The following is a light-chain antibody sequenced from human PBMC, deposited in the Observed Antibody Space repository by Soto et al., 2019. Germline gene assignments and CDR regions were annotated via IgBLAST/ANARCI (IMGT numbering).Light chain of an antibody. CDR3: QQSYSTQYP. CDR2: AAS. CDR1: QSISSY. V-gene: IGKV1-39*01. Sequence: DIQMTQSPSSLSASVGDRVTITCRASQSISSYLNWYQQKPGKAPKLLIYAASSLQSGVPSRFSGSGSGTDFTLTISSLQPEDFATYYCQQSYSTQYPFGQGTKVDTK. J-gene: IGKJ2*01.